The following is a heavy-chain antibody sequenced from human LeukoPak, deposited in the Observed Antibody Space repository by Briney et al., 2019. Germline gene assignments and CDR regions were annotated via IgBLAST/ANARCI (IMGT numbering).Heavy chain of an antibody. D-gene: IGHD1-14*01. CDR2: ISVYNGNT. V-gene: IGHV1-18*01. J-gene: IGHJ6*03. CDR1: VYTFTSYG. CDR3: ARERYVTSHYYYYCYMDV. Sequence: ASVKVSCKASVYTFTSYGISWVRQAPGQGLEWMGWISVYNGNTNYAQKLQGRVTMTTDTSTSTAYMELRRLRSDDTAVYYCARERYVTSHYYYYCYMDVGGKGTTVSV.